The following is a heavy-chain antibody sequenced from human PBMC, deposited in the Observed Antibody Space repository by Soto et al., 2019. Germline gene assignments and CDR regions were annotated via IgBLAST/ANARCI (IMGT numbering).Heavy chain of an antibody. V-gene: IGHV4-39*01. CDR2: IYYSGST. CDR3: ARPSTSRRAAAGTFYYYDMDV. D-gene: IGHD6-13*01. CDR1: GASISSSSYY. J-gene: IGHJ6*02. Sequence: SETLSLTCTVSGASISSSSYYWGWIRQPPGKGLEWIGSIYYSGSTYYNPSLKSRVTISVDTSKNQFSLKLSSVTAADTAVYYCARPSTSRRAAAGTFYYYDMDVWGQGTTVTVSS.